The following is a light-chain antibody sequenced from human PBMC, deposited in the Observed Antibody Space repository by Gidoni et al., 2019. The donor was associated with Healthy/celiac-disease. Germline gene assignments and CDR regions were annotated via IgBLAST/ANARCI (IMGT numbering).Light chain of an antibody. CDR1: QSISSS. Sequence: DIQMTQSPSSLSASVGDRVTITCRASQSISSSLSWYQQKPGKAPKLLIYAASSLQSGVPSRFSGSGSGTDFTLTVSSLQPEDFATYYCQQSYSTLSYTFGQGTKLEIK. J-gene: IGKJ2*01. CDR2: AAS. CDR3: QQSYSTLSYT. V-gene: IGKV1-39*01.